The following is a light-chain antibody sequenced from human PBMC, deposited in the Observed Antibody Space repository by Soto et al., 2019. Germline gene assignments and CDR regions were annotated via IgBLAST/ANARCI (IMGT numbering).Light chain of an antibody. CDR1: QSVDSS. Sequence: EVVLTQSPATLSLSPGERATLSCRASQSVDSSLAWYLQKLGQAPRLLIYDASNRATGIPGRFSGSGSGTDFTLTISSLEPEDFAVYYCQQRGAFGQGTKVEIK. CDR3: QQRGA. J-gene: IGKJ2*01. V-gene: IGKV3-11*01. CDR2: DAS.